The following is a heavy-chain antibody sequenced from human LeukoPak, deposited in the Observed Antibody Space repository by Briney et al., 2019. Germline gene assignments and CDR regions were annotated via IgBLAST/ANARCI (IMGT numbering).Heavy chain of an antibody. D-gene: IGHD2-8*02. CDR1: GDSVSSNTGI. Sequence: SQTLSLTCAISGDSVSSNTGIWNWVRQSPSRGLEWLGRTYYRSKWFIDYALSVKGRMTINPDTSKNQLSLQLNSVTPEDTAVYYCARDKVLNGFDIWGQGTMVTVSS. V-gene: IGHV6-1*01. J-gene: IGHJ3*02. CDR3: ARDKVLNGFDI. CDR2: TYYRSKWFI.